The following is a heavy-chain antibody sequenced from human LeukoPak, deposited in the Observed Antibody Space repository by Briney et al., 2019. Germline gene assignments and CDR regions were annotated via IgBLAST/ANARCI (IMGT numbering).Heavy chain of an antibody. CDR3: ARAYGDYYYGMDV. V-gene: IGHV3-11*01. J-gene: IGHJ6*02. CDR1: GFTFSDYY. Sequence: GGSLRLSCAASGFTFSDYYMSWIRQAPGKGLEWVSYISSSGSTINYADSVKGRFTISRDNARNSLYLQMNSLRAEDTAVYYCARAYGDYYYGMDVWGQGTTVTVSS. D-gene: IGHD4-17*01. CDR2: ISSSGSTI.